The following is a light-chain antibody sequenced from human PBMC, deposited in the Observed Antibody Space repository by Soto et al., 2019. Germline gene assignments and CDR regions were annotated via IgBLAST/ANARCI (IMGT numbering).Light chain of an antibody. CDR2: QVS. CDR3: SSYVGSKV. V-gene: IGLV2-8*01. Sequence: QSVLTQPPSASGSPGQSVTISCTGTSSDIGGYNYVSWYQQHPGKAPKLIIYQVSKRPSGVPDRFSGSKSGNTASLTVSGLQAEDEADYYCSSYVGSKVFGGGTQLTVL. J-gene: IGLJ2*01. CDR1: SSDIGGYNY.